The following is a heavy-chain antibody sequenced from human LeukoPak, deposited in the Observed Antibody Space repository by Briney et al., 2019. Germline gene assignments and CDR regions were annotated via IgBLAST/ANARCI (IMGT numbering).Heavy chain of an antibody. V-gene: IGHV3-48*01. J-gene: IGHJ4*02. CDR2: ITSSGDMT. CDR3: ARENVVGTGGFDY. CDR1: GFTFSNYG. Sequence: GGSLRLSGAASGFTFSNYGINWVRQAPGKGLEWLSHITSSGDMTHYANSVKGRFTISRDNAKSSLFLQMNSLRAEDTAVYYCARENVVGTGGFDYWGQGTLVTVSS. D-gene: IGHD2-21*01.